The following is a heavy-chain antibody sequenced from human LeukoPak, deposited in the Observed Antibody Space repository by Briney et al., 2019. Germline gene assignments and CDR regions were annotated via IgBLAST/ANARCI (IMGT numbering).Heavy chain of an antibody. CDR2: MNPNSGNT. D-gene: IGHD3-22*01. CDR1: GYTFTSYD. CDR3: ARKTDSSGSGDY. V-gene: IGHV1-8*01. Sequence: GASVKVSCKASGYTFTSYDINWVRQATGQGLEWMGWMNPNSGNTGYAQKFQGRVTMTRNTSISTAYMELSSLRSEDMAVYYCARKTDSSGSGDYWGQGTLVTVSS. J-gene: IGHJ4*02.